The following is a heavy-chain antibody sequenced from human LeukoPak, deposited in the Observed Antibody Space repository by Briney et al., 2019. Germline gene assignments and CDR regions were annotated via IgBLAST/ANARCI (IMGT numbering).Heavy chain of an antibody. CDR2: ISGDGGFT. J-gene: IGHJ6*03. CDR3: AKSLQNTFYYYMDV. V-gene: IGHV3-23*01. D-gene: IGHD5-24*01. Sequence: GGSLRLSRVGSGFTFTNYAMNWVRQAPGKGLEWVSTISGDGGFTNYADSVKGRFTFSRDNSKNTLYLQMNSLRAEDTAVYYCAKSLQNTFYYYMDVWGKGTTVTVSS. CDR1: GFTFTNYA.